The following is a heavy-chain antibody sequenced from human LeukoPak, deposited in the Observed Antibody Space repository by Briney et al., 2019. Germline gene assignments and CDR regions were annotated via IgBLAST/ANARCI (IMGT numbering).Heavy chain of an antibody. CDR2: IKSKTDGGTT. V-gene: IGHV3-15*01. Sequence: GGSLRLSGAASGFIFSNAWMSWVRQAPGKALEWIGRIKSKTDGGTTDNAAAVAGRFTISRDDSKHTLYLQMCSLKTEDTAVYYCTTGDNANYYDSSGYYAIFDYWGQGTLVTVSS. CDR1: GFIFSNAW. D-gene: IGHD3-22*01. J-gene: IGHJ4*02. CDR3: TTGDNANYYDSSGYYAIFDY.